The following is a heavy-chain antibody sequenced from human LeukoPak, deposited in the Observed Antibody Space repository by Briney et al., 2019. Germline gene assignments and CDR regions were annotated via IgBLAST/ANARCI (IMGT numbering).Heavy chain of an antibody. Sequence: GGSLRLSCAASGFTFSSYGMHWVRQAPGKGLEWVAVIWYDGSNKYYADSVKGRFTISRDNSKNTLFLQMNSLRAEDTAVYYXXXXXXXGGSCYSGPYFDYWGQGTLVTVSS. D-gene: IGHD2-15*01. CDR2: IWYDGSNK. J-gene: IGHJ4*02. CDR1: GFTFSSYG. CDR3: XXXXXXGGSCYSGPYFDY. V-gene: IGHV3-33*01.